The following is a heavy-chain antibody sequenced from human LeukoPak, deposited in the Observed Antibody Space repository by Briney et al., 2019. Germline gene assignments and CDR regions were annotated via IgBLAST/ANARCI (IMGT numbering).Heavy chain of an antibody. CDR3: ATFGLVAALDL. J-gene: IGHJ4*02. Sequence: GGSLRLSCAASGFSFNAYWMAWVRQTPGTGLEWVANINPAGSETFHVDPVKGRFSISRDHAKNLVYLQMNSLRAEDTAVYYCATFGLVAALDLWGQGTLVTVSS. CDR1: GFSFNAYW. V-gene: IGHV3-7*01. D-gene: IGHD5-12*01. CDR2: INPAGSET.